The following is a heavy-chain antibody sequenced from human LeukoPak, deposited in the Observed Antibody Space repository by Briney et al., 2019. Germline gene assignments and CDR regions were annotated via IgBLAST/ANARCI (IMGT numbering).Heavy chain of an antibody. Sequence: PGGSLRLSCAASEFTFSNYAMSWVRQAPGKGLAWVSTISGGSGSTYCADSVKGRFTISRDNSKNTLYLQMNSLRDEDTAVYYCAKHRFESGGYHSTDWGQGTLVTVSS. CDR1: EFTFSNYA. D-gene: IGHD3-22*01. CDR3: AKHRFESGGYHSTD. V-gene: IGHV3-23*01. J-gene: IGHJ4*02. CDR2: ISGGSGST.